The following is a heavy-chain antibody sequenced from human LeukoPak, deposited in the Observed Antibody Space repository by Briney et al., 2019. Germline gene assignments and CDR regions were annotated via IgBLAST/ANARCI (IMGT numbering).Heavy chain of an antibody. CDR2: VNLQGST. V-gene: IGHV4-4*02. J-gene: IGHJ4*02. CDR3: AREGGPYRPLDY. CDR1: GGSITNTNY. Sequence: SETLSLTCGVSGGSITNTNYWTWVRQPPGKGLEWIGEVNLQGSTNYNPSLMGRVAISVDKSENHISLQLTSVTAADTAVYYCAREGGPYRPLDYSGQGTLVAVSS.